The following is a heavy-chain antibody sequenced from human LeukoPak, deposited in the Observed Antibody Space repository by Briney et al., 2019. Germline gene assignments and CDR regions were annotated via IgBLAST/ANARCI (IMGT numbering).Heavy chain of an antibody. J-gene: IGHJ4*02. Sequence: ASVKVSCKASGYTFTGYYMHWVRQAPGQGLEWMGRINPNSGGTKYAQKYQGRVTMTRDTSISTAYMELSRLRSDDTAVYYCARGERGVIVYDGDYWGQGTLVTVSS. CDR2: INPNSGGT. CDR3: ARGERGVIVYDGDY. CDR1: GYTFTGYY. V-gene: IGHV1-2*06. D-gene: IGHD3-10*01.